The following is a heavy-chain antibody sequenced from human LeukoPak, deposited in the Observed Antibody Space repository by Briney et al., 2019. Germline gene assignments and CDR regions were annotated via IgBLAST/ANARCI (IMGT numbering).Heavy chain of an antibody. D-gene: IGHD2-2*01. CDR2: IKSKTDGGTT. CDR3: TAAVPVYQLPDYFDY. J-gene: IGHJ4*02. Sequence: GGSLRLSCAASGFTFSNAWMSWVRQAPGKGLEWVGRIKSKTDGGTTDYAAPVKGRFTISRDDSKNTLYLQMNSLKTEDTAVYYCTAAVPVYQLPDYFDYWGQGTLVTVSS. CDR1: GFTFSNAW. V-gene: IGHV3-15*01.